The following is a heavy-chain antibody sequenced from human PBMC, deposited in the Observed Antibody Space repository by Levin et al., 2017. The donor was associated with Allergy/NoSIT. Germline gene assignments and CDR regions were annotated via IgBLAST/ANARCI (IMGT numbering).Heavy chain of an antibody. V-gene: IGHV1-18*01. Sequence: PSASVKVSCEASGYSLSTHAITWVRQAPGQGLEWMGWISGFNHNTDSAQKFQDRLTMTIETSTSTAYMELRSLRSDDTAVYYCARARGYYGMDVWGQGTTVIVSS. CDR1: GYSLSTHA. D-gene: IGHD3-10*01. J-gene: IGHJ6*02. CDR3: ARARGYYGMDV. CDR2: ISGFNHNT.